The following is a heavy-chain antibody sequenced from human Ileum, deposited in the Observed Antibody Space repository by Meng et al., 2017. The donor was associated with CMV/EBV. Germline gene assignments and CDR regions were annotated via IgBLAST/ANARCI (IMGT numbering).Heavy chain of an antibody. V-gene: IGHV6-1*01. CDR2: TYYRSKWYN. J-gene: IGHJ1*01. D-gene: IGHD2-21*01. CDR1: IAT. CDR3: ARGTTYCDTARCSEYFQQ. Sequence: IATWNWIRQSPSRGLEWLGRTYYRSKWYNNSTVSVKNRITINPDTSQNQFSLQLNSVTPEDTAVYYCARGTTYCDTARCSEYFQQWGQGTLVTVSS.